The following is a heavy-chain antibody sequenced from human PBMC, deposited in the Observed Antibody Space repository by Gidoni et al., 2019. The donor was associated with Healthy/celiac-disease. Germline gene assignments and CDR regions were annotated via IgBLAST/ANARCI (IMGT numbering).Heavy chain of an antibody. D-gene: IGHD3-9*01. J-gene: IGHJ4*02. CDR3: ASKLDYDILTGLIR. CDR2: ISSSSSYI. CDR1: GFTFSSYS. Sequence: VQLVESGGGLVKPGGSLRLSCAASGFTFSSYSMNWVRQAPGKGLEWVSSISSSSSYIYYADSVKGRFTISRDNAKNSLYLQMNSLRAEDTAVYYCASKLDYDILTGLIRWGQGTLVTVSS. V-gene: IGHV3-21*01.